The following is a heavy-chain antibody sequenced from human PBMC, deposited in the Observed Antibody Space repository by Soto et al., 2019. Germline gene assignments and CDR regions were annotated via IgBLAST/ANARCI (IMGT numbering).Heavy chain of an antibody. D-gene: IGHD3-10*01. CDR3: ARDFFFKGKIDF. Sequence: LKDPGQRLEWMGWINGSNGNKKYSQKFRDRVTITRDTSASTAYMELGSLTSEDAGVYYCARDFFFKGKIDF. CDR2: INGSNGNK. J-gene: IGHJ4*01. V-gene: IGHV1-3*01.